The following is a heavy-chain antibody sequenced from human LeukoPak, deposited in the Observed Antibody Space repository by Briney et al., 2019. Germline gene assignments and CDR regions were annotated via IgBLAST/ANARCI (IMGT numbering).Heavy chain of an antibody. Sequence: PGGTLTLTCTISGFTFSNFDLHWIRQATGKGLEWVSAIGIAGDPYYPVSVKGRFTISRDNAKNSLYLQMNSLTAGDTAVYYCARGALDYADSGYYYYGLDVWGQGTTVTVSS. CDR3: ARGALDYADSGYYYYGLDV. D-gene: IGHD4-17*01. J-gene: IGHJ6*02. V-gene: IGHV3-13*05. CDR1: GFTFSNFD. CDR2: IGIAGDP.